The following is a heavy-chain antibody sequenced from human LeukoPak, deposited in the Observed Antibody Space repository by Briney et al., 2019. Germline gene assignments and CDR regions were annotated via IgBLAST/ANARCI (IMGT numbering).Heavy chain of an antibody. D-gene: IGHD3-10*01. V-gene: IGHV3-30*18. CDR2: ISYDGSNK. CDR3: AKDNRYGSGSFDY. J-gene: IGHJ4*02. CDR1: GFTFSSYG. Sequence: GGSLRLSCAASGFTFSSYGMHWVRQAPGKGLEWVAVISYDGSNKYYADSVKGRFTISRDNSKNTLYLQMNSLRAEDTAVYYCAKDNRYGSGSFDYWGQGTLATVSS.